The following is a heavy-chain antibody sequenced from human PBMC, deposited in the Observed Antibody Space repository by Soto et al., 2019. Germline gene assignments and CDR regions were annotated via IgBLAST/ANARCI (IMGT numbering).Heavy chain of an antibody. J-gene: IGHJ4*02. CDR2: INHSGST. Sequence: SETLSLTCAVYGGSVSGYYWGWVRPPPGKGLEWIGEINHSGSTNYNPSLKSRVTISVDTSKNQFSLKLSSVTAADTAVYYCAREKPYSSSWYHDYWGQGTLVTVSS. CDR3: AREKPYSSSWYHDY. V-gene: IGHV4-34*01. CDR1: GGSVSGYY. D-gene: IGHD6-13*01.